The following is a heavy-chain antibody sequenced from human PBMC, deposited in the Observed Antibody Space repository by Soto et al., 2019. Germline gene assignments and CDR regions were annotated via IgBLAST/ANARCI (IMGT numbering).Heavy chain of an antibody. D-gene: IGHD3-3*01. Sequence: PSETLSLTCTVSGGSISSSSYYWVWIRHPPGKGLEWIGSIYYSGSTYYNPSLKSRVTISVDTSKNQFSLKLSSVTAADTAVYYCARRITIFGVASPGYYYGMDVWGQGTTVTVS. CDR3: ARRITIFGVASPGYYYGMDV. CDR1: GGSISSSSYY. V-gene: IGHV4-39*01. CDR2: IYYSGST. J-gene: IGHJ6*02.